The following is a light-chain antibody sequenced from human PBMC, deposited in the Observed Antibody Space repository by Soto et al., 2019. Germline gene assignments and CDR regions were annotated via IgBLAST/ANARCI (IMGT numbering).Light chain of an antibody. V-gene: IGKV3-15*01. Sequence: ETVLTQSPVTLSVSPGDRATLSCKASQSVTINLAWYHQRPGQGPRLLIFGASTRATGIPARFSGSGSDTEFTLTISSLQPEDFGNSYCQQYNKWPQTFGPGTKVDIK. CDR1: QSVTIN. CDR2: GAS. CDR3: QQYNKWPQT. J-gene: IGKJ1*01.